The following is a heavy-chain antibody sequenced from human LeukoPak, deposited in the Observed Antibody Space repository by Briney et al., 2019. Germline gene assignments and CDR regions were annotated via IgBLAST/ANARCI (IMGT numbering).Heavy chain of an antibody. Sequence: GGSLRLSCAASGFTFNKYSMTWVRQAPGKGLEWVSSISTSSSYIYYADSVKGRFTISRDNAKNSLYLQMNSLRAEDTAVYYCAGGRTDIVVVPATLRNYYFDYWGQGTLVTVSS. CDR2: ISTSSSYI. CDR1: GFTFNKYS. D-gene: IGHD2-2*01. V-gene: IGHV3-21*04. CDR3: AGGRTDIVVVPATLRNYYFDY. J-gene: IGHJ4*02.